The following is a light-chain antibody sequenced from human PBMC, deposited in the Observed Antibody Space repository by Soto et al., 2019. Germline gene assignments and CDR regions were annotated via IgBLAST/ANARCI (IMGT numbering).Light chain of an antibody. V-gene: IGKV2-28*01. CDR2: LGS. J-gene: IGKJ1*01. CDR1: QSLLHSNGYNY. CDR3: QQSYSTHWT. Sequence: DIVMTQSPLSLPVTPGEPASISCRSSQSLLHSNGYNYLDWYLQKPGQSPQLLIYLGSYRASGVPDRFSGSGSGTDFTLTISSLQPEDFATYYCQQSYSTHWTFGQGTKVEIK.